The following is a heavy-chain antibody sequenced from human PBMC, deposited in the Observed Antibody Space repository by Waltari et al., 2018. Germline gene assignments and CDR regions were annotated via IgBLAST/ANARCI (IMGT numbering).Heavy chain of an antibody. V-gene: IGHV1-2*02. CDR3: ARVYEFHYDSTAYLSVFDS. CDR1: GYIFPEYY. D-gene: IGHD3-22*01. J-gene: IGHJ4*01. Sequence: QVHLVQSGGEVKKPGASVTVSCKASGYIFPEYYLHWVRQASAQSDQGLEWLGWINPQTGGTNYAPKFRGRVTMTGDTSASTANMELSRLRSDDTAVYYCARVYEFHYDSTAYLSVFDSWGQGTLVTVSS. CDR2: INPQTGGT.